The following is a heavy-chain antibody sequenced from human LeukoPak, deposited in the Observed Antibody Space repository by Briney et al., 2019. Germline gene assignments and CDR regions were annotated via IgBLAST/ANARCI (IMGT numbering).Heavy chain of an antibody. CDR2: ISSSSSYI. Sequence: GGSLRLSCAASGFTFSSYSMNWVRQAPGKGLEWVSSISSSSSYIYYADSVKGRFTISRDNSKNTLYLQMNSLRAEDTAVYYCAKDRMDYDSSGTNWFDPWGQGTLVTVSS. CDR3: AKDRMDYDSSGTNWFDP. CDR1: GFTFSSYS. D-gene: IGHD3-22*01. J-gene: IGHJ5*02. V-gene: IGHV3-21*04.